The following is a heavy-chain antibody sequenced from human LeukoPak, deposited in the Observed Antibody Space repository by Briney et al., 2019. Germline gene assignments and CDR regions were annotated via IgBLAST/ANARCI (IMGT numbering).Heavy chain of an antibody. CDR3: ARGRGIAVAGGAY. D-gene: IGHD6-19*01. J-gene: IGHJ4*02. V-gene: IGHV1-8*01. CDR2: MKPNSGNT. CDR1: GYTFTNYD. Sequence: GASVKVSCKASGYTFTNYDINWVRQASGQGLEWMGYMKPNSGNTGYAQKFQGRVTMTRNTSISTAYMELSSLRSEDTAVYYCARGRGIAVAGGAYWGQGTLVTVSS.